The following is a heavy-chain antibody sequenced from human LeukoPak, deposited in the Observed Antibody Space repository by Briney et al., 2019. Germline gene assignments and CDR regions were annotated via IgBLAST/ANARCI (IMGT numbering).Heavy chain of an antibody. D-gene: IGHD3-16*02. J-gene: IGHJ4*02. CDR2: ISSSSSYI. CDR3: ATKNYDYVWGSYRPGDY. V-gene: IGHV3-21*01. Sequence: GGSLRLSCAASGFTFSSYSMNWVRQAPGKWLEWVSSISSSSSYIYYADSVKGRFTISRDNAKNSLYLQMNSLRAEDTAVYYCATKNYDYVWGSYRPGDYWGQGTLVTVSS. CDR1: GFTFSSYS.